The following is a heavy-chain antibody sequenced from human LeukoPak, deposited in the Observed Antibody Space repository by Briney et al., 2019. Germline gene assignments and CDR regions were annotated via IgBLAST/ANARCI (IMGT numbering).Heavy chain of an antibody. V-gene: IGHV4-39*01. J-gene: IGHJ3*02. D-gene: IGHD4-23*01. CDR2: IYYSGST. Sequence: PSETLSPTCTVSGGSISSSSYYWGWIRQPPGKGLEWIGSIYYSGSTYYNPSLKSRVTISVDTSKNQFSLKLSSVTAADTAVYYCARPYGGNSGDAFDIWGQGTMVTVSS. CDR3: ARPYGGNSGDAFDI. CDR1: GGSISSSSYY.